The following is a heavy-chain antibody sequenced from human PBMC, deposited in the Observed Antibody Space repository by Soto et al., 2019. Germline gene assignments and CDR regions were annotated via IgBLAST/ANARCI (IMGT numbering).Heavy chain of an antibody. CDR1: GFTFSDYY. CDR2: SSSRSSYT. Sequence: QVQLVESGGGLVKPGGSLRLSCAASGFTFSDYYMSWIRQAPGKGPEWVSYSSSRSSYTNYADSVKGRFTISRDNAKNSLYLQMNSLRAEDTAGYYCATGQYYYDSSGYYYSWGQGTLVTVSS. CDR3: ATGQYYYDSSGYYYS. J-gene: IGHJ4*02. V-gene: IGHV3-11*05. D-gene: IGHD3-22*01.